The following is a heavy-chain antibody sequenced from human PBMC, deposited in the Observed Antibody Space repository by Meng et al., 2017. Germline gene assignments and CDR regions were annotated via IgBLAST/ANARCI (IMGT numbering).Heavy chain of an antibody. Sequence: ASVKVSCKASGGTFSSYGISWVRQAPGQGLEWMGWISAYNGNTNYAQKLQGRVTMTTDTSTSTAYMELRSLRSDDTAVYYCAREVLDYYDILTGYYPGGAFDLWGRGTLVTVSS. V-gene: IGHV1-18*01. CDR3: AREVLDYYDILTGYYPGGAFDL. J-gene: IGHJ2*01. CDR2: ISAYNGNT. CDR1: GGTFSSYG. D-gene: IGHD3-9*01.